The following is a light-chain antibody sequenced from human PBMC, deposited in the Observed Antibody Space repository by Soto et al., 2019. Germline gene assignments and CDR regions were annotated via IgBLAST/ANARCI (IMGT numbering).Light chain of an antibody. CDR3: LQYGDSPRT. J-gene: IGKJ1*01. CDR2: GVS. V-gene: IGKV3-20*01. Sequence: EIVLTQSPGTLSLSPGERATISCRASQSVTSNYFAWYQQKPGQAPRLLIYGVSSRATGIPDRFSGSGSGTDFTLSISRLEPEDFAVYYCLQYGDSPRTFGQGTKVEIK. CDR1: QSVTSNY.